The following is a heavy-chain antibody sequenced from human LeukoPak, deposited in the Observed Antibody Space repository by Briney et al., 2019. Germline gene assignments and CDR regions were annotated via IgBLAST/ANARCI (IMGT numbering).Heavy chain of an antibody. CDR2: IYYSGSA. D-gene: IGHD2-2*02. CDR3: ARHQRDVVVVPAAIRVYNWFDP. Sequence: SETLSLTCTVSGGSISNNSYFWGWIRQPRGKGLEWIGSIYYSGSAYYNPSLKSRVTISVDTSKNQFSLKLTSVTASDTAVYYCARHQRDVVVVPAAIRVYNWFDPWGQGTPVTVSS. V-gene: IGHV4-39*01. CDR1: GGSISNNSYF. J-gene: IGHJ5*02.